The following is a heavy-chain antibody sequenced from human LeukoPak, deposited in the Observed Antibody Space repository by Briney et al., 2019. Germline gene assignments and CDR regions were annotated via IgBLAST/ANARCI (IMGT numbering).Heavy chain of an antibody. CDR1: GGSISSSSYY. D-gene: IGHD2-2*01. CDR2: IYYSGST. V-gene: IGHV4-39*01. CDR3: AIQLGYCSSTSCYAGKVDY. J-gene: IGHJ4*02. Sequence: SETLSLTCTVSGGSISSSSYYWGWIRQPPGKGLEWIGSIYYSGSTSYNPSLKSRVTISVDTSKNQFSLKLSSVTAADTAVYYCAIQLGYCSSTSCYAGKVDYWGQGTLVTVSS.